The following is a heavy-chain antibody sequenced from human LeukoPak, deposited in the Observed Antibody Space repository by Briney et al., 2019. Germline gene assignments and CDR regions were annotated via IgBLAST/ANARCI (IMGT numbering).Heavy chain of an antibody. Sequence: GGSLRLSCAASGFTVSTNYMSWVRQAPGKGLEWISVIYGGGSTYCADSVKGRFTISRDNSKNTLYLQVNSLRAEDTAVYYCATTWGVAFDIWGQGTLVTVSS. J-gene: IGHJ3*02. CDR1: GFTVSTNY. CDR3: ATTWGVAFDI. CDR2: IYGGGST. D-gene: IGHD3-16*01. V-gene: IGHV3-53*01.